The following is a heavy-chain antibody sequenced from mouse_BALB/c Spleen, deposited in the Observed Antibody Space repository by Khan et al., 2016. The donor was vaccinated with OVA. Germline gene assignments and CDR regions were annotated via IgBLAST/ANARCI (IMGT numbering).Heavy chain of an antibody. Sequence: EVQLQESGPGLVKPSQSLSLSCTVTGYSFTSEYVWYLIRQFPGNKLELMGFINYSGYTRFNQSLKSRATFTRDTSKNPFYLQLNSVTTEDTATFYCAGKDYCDSDPFPYWGPGTLVTVSA. CDR1: GYSFTSEYV. CDR3: AGKDYCDSDPFPY. CDR2: INYSGYT. D-gene: IGHD2-4*01. V-gene: IGHV3-2*02. J-gene: IGHJ3*01.